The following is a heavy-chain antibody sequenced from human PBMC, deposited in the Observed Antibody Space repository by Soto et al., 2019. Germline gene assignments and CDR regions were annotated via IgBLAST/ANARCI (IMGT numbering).Heavy chain of an antibody. J-gene: IGHJ1*01. CDR2: ISSSSTTK. V-gene: IGHV3-48*01. CDR3: ARAYCINTSCLRNFQH. CDR1: GFTFSSYS. D-gene: IGHD2-2*01. Sequence: PGGSLRLSCAASGFTFSSYSMNWVRQAPGKGLEWVSYISSSSTTKYYADSVKGRFTISRDNAKNSLYLQMNSLRAEDTAVYYCARAYCINTSCLRNFQHWGQGTLVTVSS.